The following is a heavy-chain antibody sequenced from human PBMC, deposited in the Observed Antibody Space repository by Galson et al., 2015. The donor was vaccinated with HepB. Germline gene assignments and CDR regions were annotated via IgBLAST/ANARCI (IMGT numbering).Heavy chain of an antibody. V-gene: IGHV1-18*01. CDR1: CYTFTSNG. Sequence: SVKVSCKASCYTFTSNGISWVRQAPGQGLEWMGWISTHSGNTNYAQKFQDRVTMTTDTSTNRVYMELRSLRSDDTAVYYCARDKNYRFDYWGQGTLVTVSS. CDR2: ISTHSGNT. D-gene: IGHD3-16*02. J-gene: IGHJ4*01. CDR3: ARDKNYRFDY.